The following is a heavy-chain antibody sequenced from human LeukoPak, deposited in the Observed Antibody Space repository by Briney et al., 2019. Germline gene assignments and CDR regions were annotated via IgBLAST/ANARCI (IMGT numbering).Heavy chain of an antibody. J-gene: IGHJ6*02. D-gene: IGHD6-13*01. Sequence: IYAQKFQGRVTMTEDTSTDTAYMELSSLRSEDTAVYYCARFISSSWSLYYYGMDVWGQGTTVTVSS. V-gene: IGHV1-24*01. CDR3: ARFISSSWSLYYYGMDV.